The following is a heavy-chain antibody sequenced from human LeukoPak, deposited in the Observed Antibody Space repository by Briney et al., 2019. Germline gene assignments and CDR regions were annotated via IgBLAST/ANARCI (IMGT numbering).Heavy chain of an antibody. CDR2: INPNSGGT. V-gene: IGHV1-2*02. CDR3: ARDGQGGVVIYYMDV. CDR1: GYTFTSLF. Sequence: ASVKVSCKASGYTFTSLFGMNWVRQAPGQGLEWMGWINPNSGGTNYAQKFQGRVTMTRDTSISTAYMELSRLRSDDTAVYYCARDGQGGVVIYYMDVWGKGTTVTVSS. J-gene: IGHJ6*03. D-gene: IGHD3-3*01.